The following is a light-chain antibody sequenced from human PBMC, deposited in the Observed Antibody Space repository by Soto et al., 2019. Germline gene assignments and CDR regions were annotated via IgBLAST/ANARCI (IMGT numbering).Light chain of an antibody. CDR1: QDIITW. CDR3: QQSDRFPFT. J-gene: IGKJ3*01. CDR2: SAS. Sequence: DIQMTQSPSYVSASEGDRVTITCRASQDIITWLAWFQQTPGKAPRLLIYSASTLQRGVPSRFSGSGSGTEGTLTSSRLQPEDVATYLCQQSDRFPFTCGPGTKVDV. V-gene: IGKV1-12*01.